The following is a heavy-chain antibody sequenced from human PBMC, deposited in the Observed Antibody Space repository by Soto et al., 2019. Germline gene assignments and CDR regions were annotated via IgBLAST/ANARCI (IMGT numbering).Heavy chain of an antibody. CDR1: GFSLSNARMG. CDR3: ALRAVTPAAIAPSFDP. CDR2: IFSNDEK. D-gene: IGHD2-2*01. V-gene: IGHV2-26*01. J-gene: IGHJ5*02. Sequence: QVTLKESGPVLVKPTETLTLTCTVSGFSLSNARMGVSWIRQPPGKALEWLAHIFSNDEKSYSTSLKRRLTISKDTSKSQVVLTMTNMDPVDTATYYCALRAVTPAAIAPSFDPWGQGTLVTVSS.